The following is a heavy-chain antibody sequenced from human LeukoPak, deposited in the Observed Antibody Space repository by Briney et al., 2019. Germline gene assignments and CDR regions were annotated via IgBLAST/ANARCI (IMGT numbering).Heavy chain of an antibody. CDR3: ARLTYYDFWSGYNYAFDI. V-gene: IGHV1-18*01. J-gene: IGHJ3*02. CDR2: TSVNNGDT. D-gene: IGHD3-3*01. CDR1: GYMFNIYG. Sequence: GASVKVSCKASGYMFNIYGISWVRQAPGQGLEWMAWTSVNNGDTKYGQKFQGRVTVTTDTSTSTVYLELRRLRPDDTAVYYCARLTYYDFWSGYNYAFDIWGQGTMVTVSS.